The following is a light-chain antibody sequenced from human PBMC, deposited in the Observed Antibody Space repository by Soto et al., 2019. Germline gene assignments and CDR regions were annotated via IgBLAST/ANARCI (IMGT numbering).Light chain of an antibody. Sequence: EIVMTQSPVTLSVSPGERATLSCRASQSVGTNLAWYQQKPGQAPGLLISGASTRATGISDRFSGSGSGTEFTLTISSLQSEDFAIYYCQQYDDWPQLTFGGGTKLEIK. CDR2: GAS. V-gene: IGKV3-15*01. CDR3: QQYDDWPQLT. CDR1: QSVGTN. J-gene: IGKJ4*01.